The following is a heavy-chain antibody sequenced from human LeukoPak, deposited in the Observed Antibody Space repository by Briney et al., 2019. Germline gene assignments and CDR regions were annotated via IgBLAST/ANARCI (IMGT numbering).Heavy chain of an antibody. J-gene: IGHJ6*02. CDR1: GFTVSSNY. CDR3: ARVGYNEYYGMDV. V-gene: IGHV3-53*01. D-gene: IGHD5-24*01. Sequence: PGRSLRLSCAASGFTVSSNYMSWVRQAPGKGLEWVSVIYSGGSTYYADSVKGRFTISRDNSKNTLYLQMNSLRAEDTAVYYCARVGYNEYYGMDVWGQGTTVTVSS. CDR2: IYSGGST.